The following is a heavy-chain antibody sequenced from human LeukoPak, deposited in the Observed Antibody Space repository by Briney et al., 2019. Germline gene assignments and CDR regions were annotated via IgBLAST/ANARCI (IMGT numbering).Heavy chain of an antibody. CDR2: ISGSGGST. CDR3: AKDLSGNPGIAAAAIDY. V-gene: IGHV3-23*01. D-gene: IGHD6-13*01. Sequence: PGGSLRLSCAASGFTFSSYAMSWVRQAPGKGLEWVSAISGSGGSTYYADSVKGRFTISRDNSKNTLYLQMNSLRAEDTAVYYCAKDLSGNPGIAAAAIDYWGQGTLVTVSS. CDR1: GFTFSSYA. J-gene: IGHJ4*02.